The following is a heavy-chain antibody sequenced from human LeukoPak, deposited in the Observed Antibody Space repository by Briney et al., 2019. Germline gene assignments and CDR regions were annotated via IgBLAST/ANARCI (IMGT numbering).Heavy chain of an antibody. V-gene: IGHV1-18*01. CDR2: ISAYNGNT. CDR3: ARVSLLWSGESLYDAFDI. CDR1: GYTFTRCV. D-gene: IGHD3-10*01. Sequence: ASVKVSCKASGYTFTRCVILWVGQPPGQGLEWMGWISAYNGNTNYAQKLQGRVTMTTDTSTSTAYMELRSLRSDDTAVYYCARVSLLWSGESLYDAFDIWGQGTMVSVSS. J-gene: IGHJ3*02.